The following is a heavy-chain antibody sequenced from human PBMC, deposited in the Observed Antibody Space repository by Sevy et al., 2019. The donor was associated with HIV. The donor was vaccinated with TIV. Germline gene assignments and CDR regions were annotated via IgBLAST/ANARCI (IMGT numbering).Heavy chain of an antibody. J-gene: IGHJ4*02. D-gene: IGHD1-1*01. Sequence: GSLRLSCTTSGFTFGDYAMNWVRQPPGKGLEWVAFLKSKADGGTVDHAASVKGRFTISRDDSKSIAYLQMNDLTTEDTGVYYCTRWKGLQSIFDYWGQGALVTVSS. CDR2: LKSKADGGTV. CDR3: TRWKGLQSIFDY. V-gene: IGHV3-49*04. CDR1: GFTFGDYA.